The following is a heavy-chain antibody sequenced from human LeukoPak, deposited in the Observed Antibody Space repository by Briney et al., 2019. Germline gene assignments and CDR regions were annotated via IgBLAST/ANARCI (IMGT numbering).Heavy chain of an antibody. CDR3: ANSPARSNPSPDGYFDP. J-gene: IGHJ5*02. V-gene: IGHV3-23*01. CDR2: ISDSGGST. Sequence: GGSLTLSCAASGFTFRNYAMSWVRQAPGKGLEWVSVISDSGGSTHYSASVKGRITISRDNSKSTLYLQMNSLRADDTAVFYCANSPARSNPSPDGYFDPWGQGSLATVSS. D-gene: IGHD6-25*01. CDR1: GFTFRNYA.